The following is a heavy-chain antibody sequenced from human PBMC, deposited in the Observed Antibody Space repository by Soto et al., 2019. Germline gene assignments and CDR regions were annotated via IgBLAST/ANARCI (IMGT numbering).Heavy chain of an antibody. V-gene: IGHV1-2*04. J-gene: IGHJ1*01. CDR3: AGGDYGDYVEYFQH. Sequence: GASVKVSCKASGYTFTGYYMHWVRQAPGQGLEWMGWINPNSGGTNYAQKFQGWVTMTRDTSISTAYMELSRLRSDDTAVYYCAGGDYGDYVEYFQHWGQGTLVTVSS. CDR2: INPNSGGT. D-gene: IGHD4-17*01. CDR1: GYTFTGYY.